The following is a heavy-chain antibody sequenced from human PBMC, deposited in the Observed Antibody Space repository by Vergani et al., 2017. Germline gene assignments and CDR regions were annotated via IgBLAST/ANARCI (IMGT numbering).Heavy chain of an antibody. Sequence: QVHLEQSGTEVKKPGSSVKVSCKVSGDIFNNYTVTWVRQAPGQGLEWMGWITPFNGNTNYAQKFQDRVTITRDRSMSTAYMELSSLRSEDTAMYYCALAESSTSCINSVCITPETGSWFDPWGQGTLVTVSS. CDR1: GDIFNNYT. V-gene: IGHV1-45*02. CDR2: ITPFNGNT. J-gene: IGHJ5*02. CDR3: ALAESSTSCINSVCITPETGSWFDP. D-gene: IGHD2-2*01.